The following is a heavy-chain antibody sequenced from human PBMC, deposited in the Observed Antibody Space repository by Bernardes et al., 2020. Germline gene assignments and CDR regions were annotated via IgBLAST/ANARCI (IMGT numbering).Heavy chain of an antibody. J-gene: IGHJ4*02. V-gene: IGHV3-23*01. Sequence: GGSLRLSCAASGFTFSNCAMSWVRRAPGKGLEWVSGISGSGGSTSYADSVKGRFTISRDKTKSTLYLQLNSLRAEDTAVYYCARSPGSSSSYMGLDYWGQGTVVTVSS. CDR2: ISGSGGST. CDR3: ARSPGSSSSYMGLDY. D-gene: IGHD2-2*02. CDR1: GFTFSNCA.